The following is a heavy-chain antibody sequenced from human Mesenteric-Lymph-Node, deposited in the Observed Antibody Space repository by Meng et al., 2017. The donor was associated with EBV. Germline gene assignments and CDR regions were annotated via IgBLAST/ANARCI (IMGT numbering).Heavy chain of an antibody. Sequence: QGQVDQWGAGLLKPLETPCLPCEVSGGSFRNYCWRRIRQTQGKGLAWIGENNHSGSANYNPSLKSRVTISIDTSKNQFSLRLNSVTAADTAVYYCARGVQVAWRFDPWGQGTLVTVSS. V-gene: IGHV4-34*01. J-gene: IGHJ5*02. D-gene: IGHD2-15*01. CDR1: GGSFRNYC. CDR3: ARGVQVAWRFDP. CDR2: NNHSGSA.